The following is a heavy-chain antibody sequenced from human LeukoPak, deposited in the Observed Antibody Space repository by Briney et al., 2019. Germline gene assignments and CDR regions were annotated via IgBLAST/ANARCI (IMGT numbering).Heavy chain of an antibody. CDR2: ISAYNGNT. J-gene: IGHJ4*02. D-gene: IGHD4-23*01. CDR3: ARTPMNYYGGNSELGYFDY. V-gene: IGHV1-18*01. CDR1: GYTFTSYG. Sequence: GASVKVSCKASGYTFTSYGISWVRQAPGQGLEWMGWISAYNGNTNYAQKLQGRVTMTTDTSTSTAYMELRSLRSDDTAVYYCARTPMNYYGGNSELGYFDYWGQGTLVTVSS.